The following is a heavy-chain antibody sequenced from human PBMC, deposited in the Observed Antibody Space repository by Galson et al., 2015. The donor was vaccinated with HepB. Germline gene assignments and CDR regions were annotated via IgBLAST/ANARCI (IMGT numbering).Heavy chain of an antibody. V-gene: IGHV3-23*01. CDR1: GFTFSSYA. CDR2: ISGSGGST. Sequence: SLRLSCAASGFTFSSYAMSWVRQAPGKGLEWVSAISGSGGSTYYADSVKGRFTISRDNSKNTLYLQMNSLRAEDTAVYYCANFVGWVNCGGDCPFDYWGQGTLVTVSS. J-gene: IGHJ4*02. CDR3: ANFVGWVNCGGDCPFDY. D-gene: IGHD2-21*02.